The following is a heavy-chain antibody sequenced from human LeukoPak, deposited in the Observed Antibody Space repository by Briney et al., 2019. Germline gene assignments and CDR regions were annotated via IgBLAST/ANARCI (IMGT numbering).Heavy chain of an antibody. CDR2: IYYSGST. J-gene: IGHJ4*02. D-gene: IGHD2-21*02. V-gene: IGHV4-30-4*01. CDR3: ARLMARSGPAILYYFDY. Sequence: KPSETLSLTCTVSGGSISSGDYYWSWIRQPPGKGLEWIGYIYYSGSTYYNPSLKSRVTISVDTSKNQFSLKLSSVTAADTAVYYCARLMARSGPAILYYFDYWGQGTLVTVSS. CDR1: GGSISSGDYY.